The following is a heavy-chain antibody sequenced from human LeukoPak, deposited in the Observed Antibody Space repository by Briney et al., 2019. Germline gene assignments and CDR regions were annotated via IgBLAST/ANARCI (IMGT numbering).Heavy chain of an antibody. CDR3: ASSIFWEKGEMATRNDY. CDR2: ISAYNGNT. CDR1: GYTFTSYG. V-gene: IGHV1-18*01. J-gene: IGHJ4*02. D-gene: IGHD5-24*01. Sequence: ASVKVSCKASGYTFTSYGISWVRQAPGQGLEWMGWISAYNGNTNYAQKFQGRVTMTRNTSISTAYMELSSLRSEDTAVYYCASSIFWEKGEMATRNDYWGQGTLVTVSS.